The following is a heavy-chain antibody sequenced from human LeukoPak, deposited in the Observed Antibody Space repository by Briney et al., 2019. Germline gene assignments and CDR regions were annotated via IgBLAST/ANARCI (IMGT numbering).Heavy chain of an antibody. CDR2: INTNTGNP. CDR3: ARVFWAAAPGAAAFDY. V-gene: IGHV7-4-1*02. CDR1: GYTFTSYA. D-gene: IGHD6-13*01. Sequence: ASVKVSCKASGYTFTSYAMNWVRQAPGQGLEWMGWINTNTGNPTYAQGFTGRFVFSLDTSVSTAYLQISSLKAEDTAVYYCARVFWAAAPGAAAFDYWGQGTLVTVSS. J-gene: IGHJ4*02.